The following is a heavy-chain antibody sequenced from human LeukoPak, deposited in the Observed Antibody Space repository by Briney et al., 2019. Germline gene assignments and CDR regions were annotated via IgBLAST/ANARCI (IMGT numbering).Heavy chain of an antibody. CDR3: AAGPDSSSPTFDY. V-gene: IGHV4-34*01. CDR2: INHSGST. J-gene: IGHJ4*02. Sequence: PSETLSLTCAVYGGSFSGYYWSWIRQPPGKGLEWIGEINHSGSTNYNPSLKSRVTISVDTSKNQFSLKLCSVTAADTAVYYCAAGPDSSSPTFDYWGQGTLVTVSS. CDR1: GGSFSGYY. D-gene: IGHD6-6*01.